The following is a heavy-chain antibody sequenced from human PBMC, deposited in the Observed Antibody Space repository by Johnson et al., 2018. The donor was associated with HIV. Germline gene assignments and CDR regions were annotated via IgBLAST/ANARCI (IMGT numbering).Heavy chain of an antibody. CDR3: ARGRGPRRKEGVVM. CDR2: INNDGVGT. D-gene: IGHD3-10*01. Sequence: VQLVESGGDLVQPGGSLRLSCVGSGFTFSDYAMHWVRQAPGKGLEYVSAINNDGVGTYYANSVQDRFLISRDNSKNTLYLQMGSLRGEDRGMYYCARGRGPRRKEGVVMWGQGTKVNVSP. J-gene: IGHJ3*02. CDR1: GFTFSDYA. V-gene: IGHV3-64*01.